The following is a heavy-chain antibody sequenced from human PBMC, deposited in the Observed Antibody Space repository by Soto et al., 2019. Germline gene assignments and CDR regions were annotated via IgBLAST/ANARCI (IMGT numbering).Heavy chain of an antibody. CDR1: GYTFRIYS. V-gene: IGHV1-3*02. CDR2: SNAANGHT. J-gene: IGHJ6*02. Sequence: ASVKVSCKASGYTFRIYSMHWVRQAPGQRLEWMGWSNAANGHTQYSQDFQGRVTITRDTSASTAYMELSSLTSEDMAVYYCAGDGGLGIDVWGQGTTVTVSS. D-gene: IGHD3-16*01. CDR3: AGDGGLGIDV.